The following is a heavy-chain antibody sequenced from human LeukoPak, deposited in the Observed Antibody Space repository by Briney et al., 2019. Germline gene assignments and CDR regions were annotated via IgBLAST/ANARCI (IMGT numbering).Heavy chain of an antibody. Sequence: GGSLRLSCAASGFTFSSYSMNWVRQAPGKGLEWVSSISSSSSYIYYADSVKGRFTISRDNAKNSLYLQMNSLRAEDTAVYYCARDGSPYCSGGSCYWGFDYWGQGTLVTVSS. V-gene: IGHV3-21*01. J-gene: IGHJ4*02. CDR1: GFTFSSYS. CDR3: ARDGSPYCSGGSCYWGFDY. CDR2: ISSSSSYI. D-gene: IGHD2-15*01.